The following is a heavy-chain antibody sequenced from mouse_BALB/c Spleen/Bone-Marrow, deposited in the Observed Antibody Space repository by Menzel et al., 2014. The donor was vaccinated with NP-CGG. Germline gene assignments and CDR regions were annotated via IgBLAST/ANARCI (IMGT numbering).Heavy chain of an antibody. V-gene: IGHV14-3*02. J-gene: IGHJ2*01. CDR3: ARDDYYGYFDY. D-gene: IGHD1-1*01. CDR2: IDPAIFFL. CDR1: GFNIKDTY. Sequence: VQLQPSWVSFVKPGASVKLSCTASGFNIKDTYMHWVKHRPEQGLEWIGRIDPAIFFLIYDPKYQGKATITADTSSTXXXXXXSSLTSEDTAVYYCARDDYYGYFDYWGQGTTLTVSS.